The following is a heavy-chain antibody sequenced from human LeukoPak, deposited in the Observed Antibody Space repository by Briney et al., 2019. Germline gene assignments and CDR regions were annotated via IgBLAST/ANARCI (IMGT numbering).Heavy chain of an antibody. CDR1: GGXISSYY. CDR3: ARGWAYFDY. D-gene: IGHD5-24*01. CDR2: IYYSGST. V-gene: IGHV4-59*01. J-gene: IGHJ4*02. Sequence: SETLSLTCTVSGGXISSYYCSWIRQPPGKGLEWIGYIYYSGSTAYNPSLKSRVTISIDTSKNQFSLKLTSVTAADTAVYYCARGWAYFDYWGQGTLVTVSS.